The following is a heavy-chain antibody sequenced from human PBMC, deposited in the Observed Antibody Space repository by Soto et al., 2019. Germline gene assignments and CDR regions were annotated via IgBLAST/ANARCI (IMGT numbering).Heavy chain of an antibody. CDR2: IWYDGSNK. CDR1: GFTFSSYA. CDR3: ARDGVDIVATIDY. V-gene: IGHV3-33*08. D-gene: IGHD5-12*01. J-gene: IGHJ4*02. Sequence: GGSLRLSCAASGFTFSSYAMSWVSQAPGKGLEWVAVIWYDGSNKYYADSVKGRFTISRDNSKNTLYLQMNSLRAEDTAVYYCARDGVDIVATIDYWGQGTLVTVSS.